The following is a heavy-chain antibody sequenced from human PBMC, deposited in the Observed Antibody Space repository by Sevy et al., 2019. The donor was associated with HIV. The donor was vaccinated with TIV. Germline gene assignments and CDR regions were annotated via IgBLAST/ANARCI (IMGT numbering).Heavy chain of an antibody. CDR3: ASEYCSRGSCFFDS. J-gene: IGHJ5*01. V-gene: IGHV3-53*01. CDR1: GCDIRSNY. CDR2: IYAGGTA. D-gene: IGHD2-15*01. Sequence: GGSLRLSCVVSGCDIRSNYMSWVRQAPGKGLEWVSHIYAGGTAYYADSVKGRFTFSRDDSKNTVSLQMRSLRAEDSAVYYCASEYCSRGSCFFDSWGQGIQVTVSS.